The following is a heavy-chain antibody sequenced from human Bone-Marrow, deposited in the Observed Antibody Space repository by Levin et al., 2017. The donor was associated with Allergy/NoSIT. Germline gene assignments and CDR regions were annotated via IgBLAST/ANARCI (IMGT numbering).Heavy chain of an antibody. CDR3: AKDLWSGYCSSTSCYPYNWFDP. Sequence: GGSLRLSCAASGFTFSSYAMSWVRQAPGKGLEWVSAISGSGGSTYYADSVKGRFTISRDNSKNTLYLQMNSLRAEDTAVYYCAKDLWSGYCSSTSCYPYNWFDPWGQGTLVTVSS. CDR1: GFTFSSYA. CDR2: ISGSGGST. V-gene: IGHV3-23*01. D-gene: IGHD2-2*01. J-gene: IGHJ5*02.